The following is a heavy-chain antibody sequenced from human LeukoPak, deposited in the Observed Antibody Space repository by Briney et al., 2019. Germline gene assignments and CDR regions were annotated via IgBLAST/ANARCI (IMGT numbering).Heavy chain of an antibody. CDR1: GNYW. J-gene: IGHJ5*02. Sequence: GGSLRLSCAASGNYWMHWVRQVPGKGLVWFSHINSDGSWTSYPDSVKGRFTISKDNAKNTVYLQMNSLSVEDTATYYCIRDFRSADLWGQGTLVTVTS. V-gene: IGHV3-74*01. CDR3: IRDFRSADL. CDR2: INSDGSWT.